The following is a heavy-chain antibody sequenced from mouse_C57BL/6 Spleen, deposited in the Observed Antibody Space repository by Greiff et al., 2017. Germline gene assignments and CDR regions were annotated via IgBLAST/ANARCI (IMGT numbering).Heavy chain of an antibody. CDR1: GYTFTSYN. D-gene: IGHD1-1*01. CDR3: ARGGYYGNFDY. V-gene: IGHV1-12*01. J-gene: IGHJ2*01. Sequence: QVQLQQSGAELVRPGASVKMSCKASGYTFTSYNMHRVKQTPRQGLEWIGAIYPGNGDTSYNQKFKGKATLTVDKSSSTSYMQLSSLTSEDSAVYFCARGGYYGNFDYWGQGTTLTVSS. CDR2: IYPGNGDT.